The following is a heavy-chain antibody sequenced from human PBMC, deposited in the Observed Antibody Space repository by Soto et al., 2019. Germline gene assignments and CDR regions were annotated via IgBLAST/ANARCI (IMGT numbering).Heavy chain of an antibody. Sequence: SGPTLVNPTQTLTLTCTFSGFSLSTRGVGVGWIRQPPGKALEWLALIYWDDKRYSPSLQSRLTITKDTSKNQVVLTMTNMDPVDTAKYYCVHTTSWFHFDSWGQGTLVTVSS. V-gene: IGHV2-5*01. CDR2: IYWDDK. J-gene: IGHJ4*02. CDR3: VHTTSWFHFDS. CDR1: GFSLSTRGVG. D-gene: IGHD3-10*01.